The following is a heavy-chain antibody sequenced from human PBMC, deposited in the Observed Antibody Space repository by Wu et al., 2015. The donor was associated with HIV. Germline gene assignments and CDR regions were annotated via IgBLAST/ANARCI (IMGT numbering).Heavy chain of an antibody. Sequence: QVQLVQSGAEVKRPGSSVKVSCEASGGTFDIYAFTWVRQAPGQGLEWMGGIIPMFATSNYAQNFQGRVTITADESTSTVYMELSSLRSEDTAVYYCARGRGFAEGENGVNTYYYDTSGDFYYYMDVWGNGTTVTVSS. CDR2: IIPMFATS. D-gene: IGHD3-22*01. V-gene: IGHV1-69*01. J-gene: IGHJ6*03. CDR1: GGTFDIYA. CDR3: ARGRGFAEGENGVNTYYYDTSGDFYYYMDV.